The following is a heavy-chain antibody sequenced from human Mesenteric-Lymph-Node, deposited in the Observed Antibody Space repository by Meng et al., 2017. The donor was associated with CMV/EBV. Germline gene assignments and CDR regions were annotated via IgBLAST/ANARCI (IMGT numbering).Heavy chain of an antibody. D-gene: IGHD3-10*01. CDR1: GGTFSSYT. J-gene: IGHJ4*02. V-gene: IGHV1-69*05. CDR2: IIPIFGTA. CDR3: ARVYGVRGVIIRGVFGY. Sequence: SVKVSCKASGGTFSSYTISWVRQAPGQGLEWMGGIIPIFGTANYAQKLQGRVTITTDESTSTAYMELSRLRSDDTAVYYCARVYGVRGVIIRGVFGYWGQGTLVTVSS.